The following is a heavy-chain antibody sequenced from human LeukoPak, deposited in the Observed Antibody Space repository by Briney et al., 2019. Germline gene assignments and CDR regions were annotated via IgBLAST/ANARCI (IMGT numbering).Heavy chain of an antibody. J-gene: IGHJ4*02. CDR1: GYTFSGNF. CDR3: ARDPPAYPCTTTRCYPEVDY. Sequence: ASVKVSCKAPGYTFSGNFIHWVRQTPGLGLEWMGWINPNTGGTNSAEKFQGRVTLTRDTSLTTAYMELTSLRSDDTAVYYCARDPPAYPCTTTRCYPEVDYWGQGTLVTVSS. CDR2: INPNTGGT. D-gene: IGHD2-2*01. V-gene: IGHV1-2*02.